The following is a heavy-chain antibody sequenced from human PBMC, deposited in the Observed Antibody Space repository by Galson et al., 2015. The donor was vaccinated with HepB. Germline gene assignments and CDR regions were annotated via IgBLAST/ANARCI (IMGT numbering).Heavy chain of an antibody. CDR3: TTPILWGAPQTAFDI. CDR1: GFTFSNAW. CDR2: IKSKTDGGTT. J-gene: IGHJ3*02. Sequence: SLRLSCAASGFTFSNAWMNWVRQAPGKGLEWVGRIKSKTDGGTTDYAAPVKGRFTISRDDSKNMLYLQMNSLKTEDTAVYYCTTPILWGAPQTAFDIWGQGTMVTVSS. V-gene: IGHV3-15*07. D-gene: IGHD2-21*01.